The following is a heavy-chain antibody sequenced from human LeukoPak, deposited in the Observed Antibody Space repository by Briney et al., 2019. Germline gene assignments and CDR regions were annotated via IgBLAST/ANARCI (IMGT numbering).Heavy chain of an antibody. CDR1: GFNFDDYA. Sequence: PGGSLRLSCAVSGFNFDDYAMHWVRQAPGRGLEWVSGISVSGSGTYYADSVKGRLTIARDNSKNTLYLQMNGLRVEDTAVYFCAKAPGVNSREGLDCWGQGTLVTVSS. J-gene: IGHJ4*02. CDR2: ISVSGSGT. D-gene: IGHD5-24*01. CDR3: AKAPGVNSREGLDC. V-gene: IGHV3-23*01.